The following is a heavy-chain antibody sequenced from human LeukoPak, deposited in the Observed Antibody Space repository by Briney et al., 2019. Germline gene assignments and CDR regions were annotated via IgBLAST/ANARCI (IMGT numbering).Heavy chain of an antibody. V-gene: IGHV1-24*01. Sequence: ASVKVSCKVSGYTLTELSMHWVRQAPGKGLEWMGRFDPEDGETLYAQKFQGRVTMTADTSTDTAYMELSSLRSEDTAVYYCANKRPSDAFDIWGQGTMVTVSS. J-gene: IGHJ3*02. CDR2: FDPEDGET. CDR1: GYTLTELS. CDR3: ANKRPSDAFDI. D-gene: IGHD1/OR15-1a*01.